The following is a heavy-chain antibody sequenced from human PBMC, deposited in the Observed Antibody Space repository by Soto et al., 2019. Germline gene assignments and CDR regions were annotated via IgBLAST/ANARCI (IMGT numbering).Heavy chain of an antibody. CDR2: INHSGRT. D-gene: IGHD3-3*01. J-gene: IGHJ6*02. CDR3: ERGQGPLYDFWSGSYYCGIEV. Sequence: SETLSLTCAVYGGSFSGYYWSCIRQPPWKGLEWVVEINHSGRTNYNPSLKSRVTISVDTSKNQFSLKLSSVTAADTAVYYCERGQGPLYDFWSGSYYCGIEVGGQGNTVT. V-gene: IGHV4-34*01. CDR1: GGSFSGYY.